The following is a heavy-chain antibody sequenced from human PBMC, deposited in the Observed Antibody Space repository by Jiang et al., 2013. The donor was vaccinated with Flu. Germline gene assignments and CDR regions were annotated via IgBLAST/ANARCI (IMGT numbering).Heavy chain of an antibody. Sequence: GAEVKKPGESLKISCKGSGHTFISYWIAWVRQMPGKGLEWMGIIYPDDSDTKYSPSFEGQVTISADKSINTAYLQWSSLEASDTATYFCATHSQNFDYYYYYMDVWGKGTTVTVSS. CDR1: GHTFISYW. J-gene: IGHJ6*03. V-gene: IGHV5-51*01. D-gene: IGHD1-26*01. CDR2: IYPDDSDT. CDR3: ATHSQNFDYYYYYMDV.